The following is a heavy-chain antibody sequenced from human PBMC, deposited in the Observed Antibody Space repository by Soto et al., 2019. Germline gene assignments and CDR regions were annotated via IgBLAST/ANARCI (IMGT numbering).Heavy chain of an antibody. CDR1: GGTFSSYA. D-gene: IGHD2-2*01. J-gene: IGHJ4*02. Sequence: SVKVSCKASGGTFSSYAISWVRQAPGQGLEWMGGIIPIFGTANYAQKFQGRVTITADKSTSTAYMELSSLRSEDTAVYYCARGRPYHLNYYFDYWCQGHLVTLSS. V-gene: IGHV1-69*06. CDR3: ARGRPYHLNYYFDY. CDR2: IIPIFGTA.